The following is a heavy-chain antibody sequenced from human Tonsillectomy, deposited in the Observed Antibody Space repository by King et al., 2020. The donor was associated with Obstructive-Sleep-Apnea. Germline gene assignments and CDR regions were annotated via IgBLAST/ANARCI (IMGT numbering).Heavy chain of an antibody. D-gene: IGHD6-13*01. J-gene: IGHJ4*02. CDR3: VTVRSGEIAAPTLNPFDH. CDR1: GYTFTTYY. V-gene: IGHV1-2*04. CDR2: INPNSGGT. Sequence: VQLVESGAEVKKPGASVKVSCKASGYTFTTYYMHWVRQAPGQGFEWMGWINPNSGGTNCAQKFQGWVTMTRDTSISTAYMELSRLTSDDTAVYYCVTVRSGEIAAPTLNPFDHWGQGTLVTVSS.